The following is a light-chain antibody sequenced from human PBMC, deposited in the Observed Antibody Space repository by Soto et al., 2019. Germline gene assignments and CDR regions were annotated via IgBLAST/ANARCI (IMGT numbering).Light chain of an antibody. CDR2: EVS. CDR3: NSYAGSNNVI. Sequence: QSALTQPASVSGSPGQSITISCTGTSSDVGGYNYVSWYQQHPGRAPKLMIYEVSKRPSGVPDRFSGSKSGNTASLSVSGLQAEDEAEYYCNSYAGSNNVIFGGGTKLTVL. CDR1: SSDVGGYNY. J-gene: IGLJ2*01. V-gene: IGLV2-8*01.